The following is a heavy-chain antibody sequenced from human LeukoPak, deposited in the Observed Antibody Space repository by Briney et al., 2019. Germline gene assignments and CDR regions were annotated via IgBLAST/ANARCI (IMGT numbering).Heavy chain of an antibody. CDR2: IKQDGREK. V-gene: IGHV3-7*01. CDR1: GFTFSSYW. Sequence: GGSLRLSCAASGFTFSSYWMSWVRQAPGKGLEWVANIKQDGREKYYVDSVKGRFTISRDNAKNSLYLQMNSLRAEDTAVYYCARDLYYDSSGYWDYWGQGTLVTVSS. D-gene: IGHD3-22*01. CDR3: ARDLYYDSSGYWDY. J-gene: IGHJ4*02.